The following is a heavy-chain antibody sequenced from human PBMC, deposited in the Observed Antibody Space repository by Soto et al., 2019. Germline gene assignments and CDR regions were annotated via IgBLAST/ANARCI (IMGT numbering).Heavy chain of an antibody. CDR3: ARVRGYSYGYGDV. CDR1: GFTFSTYS. D-gene: IGHD5-18*01. J-gene: IGHJ6*02. Sequence: EVQLVESGGGLVQPGGSLRLSCAASGFTFSTYSMNWVRKAPGKGLEWVSHISSSSSPIYYADSVKGRFTISRDNAKNSLYLQMNSLRDEDTAVYYCARVRGYSYGYGDVWGQGTTVTVSS. CDR2: ISSSSSPI. V-gene: IGHV3-48*02.